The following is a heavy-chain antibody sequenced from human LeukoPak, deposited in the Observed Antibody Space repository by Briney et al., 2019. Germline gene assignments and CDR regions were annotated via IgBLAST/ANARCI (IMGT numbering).Heavy chain of an antibody. J-gene: IGHJ4*02. V-gene: IGHV3-15*01. Sequence: GGSLRLSCAASGFTFTNARMGWVPQAPGKGLEWVGLTKSKIDGGTTEYAAPVKGRVTISRDDSKHTLYLQMNSLKSEDTAVYYCTTGSGHSAFAYWGQGPLVTVSS. CDR1: GFTFTNAR. CDR3: TTGSGHSAFAY. D-gene: IGHD3-3*02. CDR2: TKSKIDGGTT.